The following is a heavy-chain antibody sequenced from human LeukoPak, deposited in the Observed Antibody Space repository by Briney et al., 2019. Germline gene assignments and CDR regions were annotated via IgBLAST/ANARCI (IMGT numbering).Heavy chain of an antibody. Sequence: PGGSLRLSCAASGFTFSSYAMSWVRQAPGKALEWVSAISGGSGSSTYYADAVKGRFSISRDNSRPTLSVQMNSLRAEETALYCWAKGGSSGWAYFLDYWGQGTPVTVSS. CDR3: AKGGSSGWAYFLDY. CDR2: ISGGSGSST. CDR1: GFTFSSYA. J-gene: IGHJ4*02. V-gene: IGHV3-23*01. D-gene: IGHD6-19*01.